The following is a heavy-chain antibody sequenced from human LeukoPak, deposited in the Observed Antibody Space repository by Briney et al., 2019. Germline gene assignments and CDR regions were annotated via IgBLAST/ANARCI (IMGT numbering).Heavy chain of an antibody. Sequence: GGSLRLSCAASGFTFSDYYMSWIRQAPGKGLEWVSYISSSGSTIYYADSVKGRFTISRDNAKNSLYLQMNSLRAEDTAVYYCARVFCSSTSCYMWFEEFTAYYYFDYWGQGTLVTVSS. CDR1: GFTFSDYY. CDR3: ARVFCSSTSCYMWFEEFTAYYYFDY. V-gene: IGHV3-11*01. D-gene: IGHD2-2*02. CDR2: ISSSGSTI. J-gene: IGHJ4*02.